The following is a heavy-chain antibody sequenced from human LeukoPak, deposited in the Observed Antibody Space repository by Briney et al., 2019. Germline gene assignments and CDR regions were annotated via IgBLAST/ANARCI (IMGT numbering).Heavy chain of an antibody. J-gene: IGHJ4*02. CDR3: ARDKGRGAAAADFDY. Sequence: ASVKVSCTASGYTFTGYYMHWVRQASGQGLEWMGWINPNSGGTNYAQKFQGRVTMTRDTSISTAYMELSRLRSDDTAVYYCARDKGRGAAAADFDYWGQGTLVTVSS. V-gene: IGHV1-2*02. CDR1: GYTFTGYY. CDR2: INPNSGGT. D-gene: IGHD6-13*01.